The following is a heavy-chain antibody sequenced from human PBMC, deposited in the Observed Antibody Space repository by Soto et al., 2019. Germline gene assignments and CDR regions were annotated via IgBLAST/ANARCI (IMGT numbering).Heavy chain of an antibody. CDR1: GGSISRYY. Sequence: SETLSLTCAVSGGSISRYYPFRGRIRQPPGKGLEWIGYIYYNGNTNYNPSLKSRVTISVDTSKNQFTLNLNSVTAADSAVYYCARHATRSYDYWGQGTLVTVSS. J-gene: IGHJ4*02. CDR3: ARHATRSYDY. V-gene: IGHV4-59*08. CDR2: IYYNGNT.